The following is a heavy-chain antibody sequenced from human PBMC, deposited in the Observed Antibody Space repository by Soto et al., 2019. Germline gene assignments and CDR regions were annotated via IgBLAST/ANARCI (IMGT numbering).Heavy chain of an antibody. CDR3: ARGVDDFWSGYSLSHNWFDP. CDR2: IYYSGST. Sequence: SETLSLTCTVSGGSISSYYWSWIRQPPGKGLEWIGYIYYSGSTNYNPSLKSRVTISVDTSKNQFSLKLSSVTAADTAVYYCARGVDDFWSGYSLSHNWFDPWGQGTLVTVSS. V-gene: IGHV4-59*01. J-gene: IGHJ5*02. D-gene: IGHD3-3*01. CDR1: GGSISSYY.